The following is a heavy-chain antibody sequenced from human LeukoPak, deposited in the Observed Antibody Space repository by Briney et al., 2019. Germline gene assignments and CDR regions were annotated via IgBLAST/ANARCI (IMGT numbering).Heavy chain of an antibody. CDR3: ARDTTYYYDSSGENYYYGMDV. J-gene: IGHJ6*02. CDR2: IYYSGST. CDR1: GGSISGSSYY. V-gene: IGHV4-39*07. Sequence: SETLSLTCTVSGGSISGSSYYWGWIRQPPGKGLEWIGSIYYSGSTYYNPSLKSRVTISVDKSKNQFSLKLSSVTAADTAVYYCARDTTYYYDSSGENYYYGMDVWGQGTTVTVSS. D-gene: IGHD3-22*01.